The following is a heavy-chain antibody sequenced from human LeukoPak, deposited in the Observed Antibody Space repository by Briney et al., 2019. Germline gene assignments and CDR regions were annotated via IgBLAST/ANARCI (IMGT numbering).Heavy chain of an antibody. Sequence: GGSLRLSCVASGFTFSTYGMHWVRQAPGKGLEWVAVFQYDGTNKYYADSVKGRFTISRDNSKNTVYLQMSSLRAEDTAVYYCARLSSGVWGTYRHYYFDYWGQGTLVTVSS. V-gene: IGHV3-33*05. CDR3: ARLSSGVWGTYRHYYFDY. D-gene: IGHD3-16*02. CDR2: FQYDGTNK. CDR1: GFTFSTYG. J-gene: IGHJ4*02.